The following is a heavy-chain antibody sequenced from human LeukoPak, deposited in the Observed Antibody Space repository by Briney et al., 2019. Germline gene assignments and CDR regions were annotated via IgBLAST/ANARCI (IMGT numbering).Heavy chain of an antibody. CDR3: ARVVGMATNYYFDY. CDR2: IYTSGST. V-gene: IGHV4-4*07. CDR1: GFTFTNYA. J-gene: IGHJ4*02. Sequence: MAGGSLRLSCTASGFTFTNYAMSWVRQAPGKGLEWIGRIYTSGSTYYNPSLKSRVSMSVDTSKNQFSLKLSSVTAADTAVYYCARVVGMATNYYFDYWGQGTLVTVSS. D-gene: IGHD5-24*01.